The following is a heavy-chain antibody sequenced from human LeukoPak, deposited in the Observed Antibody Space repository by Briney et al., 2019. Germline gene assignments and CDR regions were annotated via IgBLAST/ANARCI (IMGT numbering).Heavy chain of an antibody. J-gene: IGHJ4*02. D-gene: IGHD2-21*02. CDR2: ISWNSGSI. CDR1: GFTFDDYA. CDR3: AKDIRSVVTAIIDY. Sequence: GGSLRLSCAASGFTFDDYAMHWVRQAPGKGLEWVSGISWNSGSIGYADSVKGRLTISRDNAKNSLYLQMNSLRAEDMALYYCAKDIRSVVTAIIDYWGQGTLVTVSS. V-gene: IGHV3-9*03.